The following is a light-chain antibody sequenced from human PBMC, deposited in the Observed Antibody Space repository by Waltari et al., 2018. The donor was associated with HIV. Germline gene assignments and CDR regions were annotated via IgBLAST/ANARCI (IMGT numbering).Light chain of an antibody. CDR1: RGSGAAIF. V-gene: IGLV6-57*01. CDR3: QSYDSDSLV. Sequence: NFMLTQTHSVSASPVETVTISSTHIRGSGAAIFVPWYHQRPGSSPTTVIYEDDRRPSGFPDRFSGSFDSSSNSASLTISGLKTEDEADYYCQSYDSDSLVFGGGTKLTVL. J-gene: IGLJ2*01. CDR2: EDD.